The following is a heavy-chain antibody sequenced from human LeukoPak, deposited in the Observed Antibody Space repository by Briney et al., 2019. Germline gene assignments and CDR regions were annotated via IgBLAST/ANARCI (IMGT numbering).Heavy chain of an antibody. Sequence: GGSLRLSCAASGLTFSSYSMNWVRQAPGKGLEWVSSISSSSSYIYYADSGKGRFTISRDNAKNSLYLQMNSLRAEDTAVYYCAREDTDIVVVPAANHFDYWGQGTLVTVSS. J-gene: IGHJ4*02. CDR3: AREDTDIVVVPAANHFDY. CDR2: ISSSSSYI. CDR1: GLTFSSYS. D-gene: IGHD2-2*01. V-gene: IGHV3-21*01.